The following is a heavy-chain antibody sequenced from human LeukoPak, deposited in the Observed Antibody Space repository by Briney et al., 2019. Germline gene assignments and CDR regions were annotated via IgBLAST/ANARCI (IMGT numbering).Heavy chain of an antibody. V-gene: IGHV4-4*07. J-gene: IGHJ3*02. Sequence: SETLSFTCTVSGGSISSYYWSWIRQPAGKGPEWIGRIYTSGSTNYNPSLKSRVTMSVDTSKNQFSLKLSSVTAADTAVYYCARDYCSGGSCYLSPDAFDIWGQGTMVTVSS. CDR1: GGSISSYY. CDR3: ARDYCSGGSCYLSPDAFDI. D-gene: IGHD2-15*01. CDR2: IYTSGST.